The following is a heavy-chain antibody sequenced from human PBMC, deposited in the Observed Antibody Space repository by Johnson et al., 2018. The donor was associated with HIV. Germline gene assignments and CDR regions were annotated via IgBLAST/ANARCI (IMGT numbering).Heavy chain of an antibody. Sequence: QMQLVESGGGVVQPGRSLRLSCAASGFTFSSYAMHWVRQAPGKGLEWVAVISYDGSNKYYADSVKGRFTISRDNSKNTLYLQMNSLRAEDTAVYYCAKPPSMGADAFDVWGQGTIVTVSS. CDR2: ISYDGSNK. V-gene: IGHV3-30-3*02. CDR3: AKPPSMGADAFDV. D-gene: IGHD3-16*01. CDR1: GFTFSSYA. J-gene: IGHJ3*01.